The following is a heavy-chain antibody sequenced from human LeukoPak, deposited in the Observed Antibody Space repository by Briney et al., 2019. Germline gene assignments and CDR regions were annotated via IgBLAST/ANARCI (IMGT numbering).Heavy chain of an antibody. CDR2: ITGDGGYS. V-gene: IGHV3-64*01. D-gene: IGHD2-8*01. CDR3: TRVSTNDRRNAFDI. CDR1: GFTFSTYV. J-gene: IGHJ3*02. Sequence: GGSLRLSCAASGFTFSTYVMQWVRQAPGKGLEYVSAITGDGGYSYYANSVKGRFTISRDNSKKTLYLQMGSLRADDMAVYYCTRVSTNDRRNAFDIWGQGTMVTVSS.